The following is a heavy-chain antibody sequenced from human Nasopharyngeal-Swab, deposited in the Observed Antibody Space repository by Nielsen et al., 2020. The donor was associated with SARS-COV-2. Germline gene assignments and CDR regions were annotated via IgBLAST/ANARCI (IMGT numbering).Heavy chain of an antibody. J-gene: IGHJ6*03. V-gene: IGHV3-30-3*01. CDR3: ARVGDDDYGDFPLPYYYYYMDV. CDR2: ISYDGSNK. D-gene: IGHD4-17*01. Sequence: GGSLRLSCAASGFTFSSYAMHWVRQAPGKGLEWVAVISYDGSNKYYADSVKGRLTISRDNSKNTLYLQMNSLRAEDTAVYYCARVGDDDYGDFPLPYYYYYMDVWGKGTTVTVSS. CDR1: GFTFSSYA.